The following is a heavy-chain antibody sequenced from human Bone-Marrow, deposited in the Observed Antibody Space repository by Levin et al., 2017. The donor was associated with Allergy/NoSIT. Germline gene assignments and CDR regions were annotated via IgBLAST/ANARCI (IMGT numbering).Heavy chain of an antibody. CDR2: AYYSGIT. V-gene: IGHV4-59*08. CDR1: GVSMINHY. D-gene: IGHD4-17*01. CDR3: ARQSSPGDYLD. J-gene: IGHJ4*02. Sequence: ESLKISCTVSGVSMINHYWNWIRQPPGRGLEWIGFAYYSGITNYNPSLGSRVTISIDPSKTHFSLRLNSVTAADTAFYYCARQSSPGDYLDWGRGTLVTVSP.